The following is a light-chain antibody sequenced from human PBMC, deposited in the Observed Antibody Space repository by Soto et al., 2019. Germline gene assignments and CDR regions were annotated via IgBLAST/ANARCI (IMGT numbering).Light chain of an antibody. V-gene: IGKV3-20*01. CDR2: GAS. Sequence: EIVLTQSPGTLSLSPGERATLYFSASQSVRSSHLAWYQQKPGQAPRLLIYGASSRATGIPDRFSGSGSGTDFTLTISRLEPEDFAVYHCQQYSSSPRTFGQGTKVDIK. CDR1: QSVRSSH. CDR3: QQYSSSPRT. J-gene: IGKJ1*01.